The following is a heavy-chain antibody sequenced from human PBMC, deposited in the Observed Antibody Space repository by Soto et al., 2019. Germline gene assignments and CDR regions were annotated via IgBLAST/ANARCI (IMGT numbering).Heavy chain of an antibody. CDR2: VSASGLNT. Sequence: GGSLRLSCAASGFTFSTYAMAWVRQAPGKGLEWVSGVSASGLNTDYADPVKGRFYISRDNSKNTVSLHMNSLTSEDTAIYYCARDNSRTFPAAPGDKKSDSSGWWFDPWGQGTLVTVSS. J-gene: IGHJ5*02. D-gene: IGHD6-13*01. V-gene: IGHV3-23*01. CDR1: GFTFSTYA. CDR3: ARDNSRTFPAAPGDKKSDSSGWWFDP.